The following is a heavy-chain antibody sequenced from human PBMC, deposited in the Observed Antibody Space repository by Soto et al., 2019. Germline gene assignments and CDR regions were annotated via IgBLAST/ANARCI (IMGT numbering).Heavy chain of an antibody. V-gene: IGHV3-30*18. CDR2: ISYAGSNK. Sequence: QVQLVESGGGVVQPGRSLRLSCAASGFTFSSYGMHWVRQAPGKGLEWVAVISYAGSNKYYADSVKGRFTISRDNSKNTLYLQMNSLRAEDTAVYYCAKQEERRYFDIVDLVDYWGQGTLVTVSS. CDR3: AKQEERRYFDIVDLVDY. D-gene: IGHD3-9*01. J-gene: IGHJ4*02. CDR1: GFTFSSYG.